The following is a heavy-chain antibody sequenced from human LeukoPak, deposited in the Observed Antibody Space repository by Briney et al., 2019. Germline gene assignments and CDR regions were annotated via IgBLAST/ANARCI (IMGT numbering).Heavy chain of an antibody. Sequence: PSETLSLTCAVCGGSFSGYYWSWIRQPPGKGMEWIGEINHSGSTNYNPSLKSRVTISVDTSKNQFSLKLSSVTAADTAVYYCARGSRDSSSSNFDYWGQGTLVTVSS. CDR3: ARGSRDSSSSNFDY. CDR1: GGSFSGYY. D-gene: IGHD6-6*01. V-gene: IGHV4-34*01. J-gene: IGHJ4*02. CDR2: INHSGST.